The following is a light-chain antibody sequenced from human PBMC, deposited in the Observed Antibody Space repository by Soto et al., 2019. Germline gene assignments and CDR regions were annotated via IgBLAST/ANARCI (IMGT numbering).Light chain of an antibody. V-gene: IGKV1-27*01. CDR1: QSIANY. Sequence: DIQMTQSPSSLSASVGDRVTNTCRASQSIANYLAWYQQKPGKVPKLLIYAASILKSGVPSRFSGSQYGTDFTLTIISLQPEDVATYYCQKYNTAPFTFGPGTKVDVK. J-gene: IGKJ3*01. CDR3: QKYNTAPFT. CDR2: AAS.